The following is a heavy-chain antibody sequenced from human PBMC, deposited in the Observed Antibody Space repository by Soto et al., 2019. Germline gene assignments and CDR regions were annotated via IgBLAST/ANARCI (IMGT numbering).Heavy chain of an antibody. J-gene: IGHJ4*02. Sequence: SGPTLVNPTQTLTLTCTFSGFSLSTSGVGVGWIRQPPGKALEWLALIYWNDDKRYSPSLKSRLTITKDTSKNQVVLTMTNMDPVDTATYYWADRLLDYDILTGPSFYYWGQGTLGTVSS. V-gene: IGHV2-5*01. D-gene: IGHD3-9*01. CDR1: GFSLSTSGVG. CDR3: ADRLLDYDILTGPSFYY. CDR2: IYWNDDK.